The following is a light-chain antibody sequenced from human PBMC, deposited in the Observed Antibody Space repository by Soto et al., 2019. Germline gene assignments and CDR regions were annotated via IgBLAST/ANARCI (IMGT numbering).Light chain of an antibody. CDR3: QQYNSYPLT. V-gene: IGKV1-5*03. J-gene: IGKJ4*01. CDR2: KAS. Sequence: DSRMTQSHSTLSSSVGDRVTITCRASQSISTWLAWYQQKPGKAPKLLIYKASSLEGGVPSRFSGSGSGTEFNITISSLQPDDFATYYCQQYNSYPLTFGGGTKVDIK. CDR1: QSISTW.